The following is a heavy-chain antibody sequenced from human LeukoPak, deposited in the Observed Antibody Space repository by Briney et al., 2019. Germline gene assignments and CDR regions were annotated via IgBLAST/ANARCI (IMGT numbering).Heavy chain of an antibody. J-gene: IGHJ4*02. D-gene: IGHD3-3*01. CDR3: ARAAIFGACPWGG. Sequence: SETLSLTCTVSGYSISNGYYWGWIRQPPGKGLEWVGSIYHRGSTYYNPSLKSRVTISVDTSKNQFSLKLSSVTAADTAVYYCARAAIFGACPWGGWGQGTLVTVSS. CDR2: IYHRGST. V-gene: IGHV4-38-2*02. CDR1: GYSISNGYY.